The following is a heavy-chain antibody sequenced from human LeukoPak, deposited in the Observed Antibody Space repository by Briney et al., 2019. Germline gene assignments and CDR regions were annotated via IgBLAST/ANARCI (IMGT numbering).Heavy chain of an antibody. CDR3: ARDQSGEDDAFDI. Sequence: GGSLRLSCAASGFTVSSNYMSWVRQAPGKGLEWVSVIYSGGSTYYADSVKGRFTISRDNSKNTLYLQMNSLRAEDTAVYYCARDQSGEDDAFDIWGQGTMVTVSS. CDR2: IYSGGST. CDR1: GFTVSSNY. V-gene: IGHV3-66*01. J-gene: IGHJ3*02.